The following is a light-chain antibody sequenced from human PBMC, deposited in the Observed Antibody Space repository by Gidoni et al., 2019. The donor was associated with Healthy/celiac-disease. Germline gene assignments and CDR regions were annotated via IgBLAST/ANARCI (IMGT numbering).Light chain of an antibody. J-gene: IGKJ4*01. CDR2: DAS. CDR3: QQYDNLPLT. Sequence: DIQMTQSLSSLSASVVDIVTITCQSIQDISNYLNWYQQKQGKHPKLLIYDASNLETGVPSRFSGSGSGTEFTFTISSLQPEDIATYYCQQYDNLPLTFGGGTKVEIK. V-gene: IGKV1-33*01. CDR1: QDISNY.